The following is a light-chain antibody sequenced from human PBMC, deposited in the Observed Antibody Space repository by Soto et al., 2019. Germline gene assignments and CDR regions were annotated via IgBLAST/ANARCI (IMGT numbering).Light chain of an antibody. CDR2: EGS. Sequence: QSALTQPASVSGSPGQSITISCTGTSSDVGSYNLVSWYQQHPGKAPKLMIYEGSKRPSGVSNRFSGSKSGNTASLTISGHQAEDEADYYCCSYAGSSTWVVFGGGTKLTVL. J-gene: IGLJ2*01. CDR1: SSDVGSYNL. V-gene: IGLV2-23*01. CDR3: CSYAGSSTWVV.